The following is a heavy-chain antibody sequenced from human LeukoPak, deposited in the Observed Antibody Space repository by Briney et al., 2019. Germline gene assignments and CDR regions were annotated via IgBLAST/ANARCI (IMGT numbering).Heavy chain of an antibody. CDR2: ITTGGPNT. CDR1: GFTFSSYT. V-gene: IGHV3-23*01. J-gene: IGHJ4*02. Sequence: SGGSLRLSCTASGFTFSSYTMSWVRQAPGKGLKWVSTITTGGPNTYYADSVKGRLTVSRDDSKNTLYLQMNSLRAEDTAVYYCAKDGGLWVSAHWGDSWGRGTLVTVSS. D-gene: IGHD7-27*01. CDR3: AKDGGLWVSAHWGDS.